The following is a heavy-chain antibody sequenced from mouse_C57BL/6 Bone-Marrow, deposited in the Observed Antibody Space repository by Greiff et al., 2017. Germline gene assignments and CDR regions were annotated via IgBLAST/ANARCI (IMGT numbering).Heavy chain of an antibody. CDR2: ISSKSSNYAT. CDR3: VRGVAY. CDR1: GFTFNTYA. Sequence: EVKLMESGGGLVQPKGSLKLSCAASGFTFNTYAMHWVRQAPGKGLEWVARISSKSSNYATYYADSVKDRFTISRDDSQSMLYLQMNILNTEDTARYCCVRGVAYWGQGTLVTVSA. J-gene: IGHJ3*01. V-gene: IGHV10-3*01.